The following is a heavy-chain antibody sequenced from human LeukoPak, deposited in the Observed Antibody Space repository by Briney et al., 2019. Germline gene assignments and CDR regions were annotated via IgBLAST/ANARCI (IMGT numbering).Heavy chain of an antibody. D-gene: IGHD3-16*02. CDR1: GFTFSWHS. J-gene: IGHJ4*02. Sequence: PGGSLRLSCAASGFTFSWHSLNWVRQAPGKGLEWVSSISSSSSYIYYADSVKGRFTISRDNAKNSLYLQMNSLRAVDTAVYYCASSYRPNLAQFDYWGQGTPVTVPS. CDR3: ASSYRPNLAQFDY. V-gene: IGHV3-21*01. CDR2: ISSSSSYI.